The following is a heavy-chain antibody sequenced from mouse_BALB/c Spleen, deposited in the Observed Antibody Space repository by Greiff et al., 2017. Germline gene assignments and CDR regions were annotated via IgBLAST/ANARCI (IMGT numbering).Heavy chain of an antibody. CDR3: ARLYGNYWYFDV. V-gene: IGHV3-2*02. CDR1: GYSITSDYA. D-gene: IGHD2-1*01. CDR2: ISYSGST. Sequence: DVQLQESGPGLVKPSQSLSLTCTVTGYSITSDYAWNWIRQFPGNKLEWMGYISYSGSTSYNPSLKSRISITRDTSKNQFFLQLNSVTTEDTATYYCARLYGNYWYFDVWGVGTTVTVSS. J-gene: IGHJ1*01.